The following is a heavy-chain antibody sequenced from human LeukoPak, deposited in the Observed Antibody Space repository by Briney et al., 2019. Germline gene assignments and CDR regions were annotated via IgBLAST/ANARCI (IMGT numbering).Heavy chain of an antibody. Sequence: PGGSLRLSCAASGFTFSRYWMHWVRQAPGKGLVWVSRINSDGSSTSYADSVKGRFTISRDNAKNTLYLQMNSLRAEDTAVYYCARGVEMATIGLLGLVDYWGQGTLVTVSS. CDR1: GFTFSRYW. V-gene: IGHV3-74*01. D-gene: IGHD5-24*01. CDR2: INSDGSST. J-gene: IGHJ4*02. CDR3: ARGVEMATIGLLGLVDY.